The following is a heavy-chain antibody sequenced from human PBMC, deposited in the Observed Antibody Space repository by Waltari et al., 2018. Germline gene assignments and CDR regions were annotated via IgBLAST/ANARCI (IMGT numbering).Heavy chain of an antibody. CDR1: GGSFSGYY. V-gene: IGHV4-34*01. CDR2: TNQSGRT. J-gene: IGHJ4*02. CDR3: ARRIAVAGTDIFDY. D-gene: IGHD6-19*01. Sequence: QVQLQQWGAGLLKPSETLSLTCAVYGGSFSGYYWSWIRQPPGKGREGIGETNQSGRTNTNPPPSSRVTYSVDTPKNQFSLKLSSVTAADTAVYFCARRIAVAGTDIFDYWGQGTLVTVSS.